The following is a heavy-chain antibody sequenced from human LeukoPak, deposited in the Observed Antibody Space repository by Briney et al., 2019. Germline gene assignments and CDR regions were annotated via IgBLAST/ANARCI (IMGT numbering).Heavy chain of an antibody. CDR2: IFYSGST. J-gene: IGHJ4*02. Sequence: PSETLSLTCTVSGGSISSGGFYWSWVRQHPGKGLEWIGYIFYSGSTYYSPSLKSRVTISVDTSKNQFSLKLSSVTAADTAVYYCARGPHWWNYYDSSSSGIDYWGQGTLVTVSS. D-gene: IGHD3-22*01. CDR3: ARGPHWWNYYDSSSSGIDY. CDR1: GGSISSGGFY. V-gene: IGHV4-31*03.